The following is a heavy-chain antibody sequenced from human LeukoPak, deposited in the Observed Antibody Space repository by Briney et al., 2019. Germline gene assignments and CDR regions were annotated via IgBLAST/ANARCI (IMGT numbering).Heavy chain of an antibody. V-gene: IGHV1-24*01. CDR2: FDPEDGES. J-gene: IGHJ6*03. Sequence: GASVKVSCKGSGYTLRELSMHWVRQAPAKGLQWMGVFDPEDGESIIAQKFQGRLTMTEDTSTDTAYMELSSLTSEDTAMYYCATGHCNTSSCYYYYMDVWGKGTTVTVSS. CDR1: GYTLRELS. CDR3: ATGHCNTSSCYYYYMDV. D-gene: IGHD2/OR15-2a*01.